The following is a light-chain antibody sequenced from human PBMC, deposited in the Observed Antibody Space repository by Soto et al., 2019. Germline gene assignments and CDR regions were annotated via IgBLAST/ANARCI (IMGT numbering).Light chain of an antibody. CDR3: QQRASWPPLT. CDR2: DAS. CDR1: KRIANY. J-gene: IGKJ4*01. V-gene: IGKV3-11*01. Sequence: EVVLTQSPVTLSLSPGERATLSCRASKRIANYVAWYPQKPGQAPRLLIYDASNRATGIPARFSGSGSGTDFTLPISSLEPEDFAVYYGQQRASWPPLTFGGGTKVEIQ.